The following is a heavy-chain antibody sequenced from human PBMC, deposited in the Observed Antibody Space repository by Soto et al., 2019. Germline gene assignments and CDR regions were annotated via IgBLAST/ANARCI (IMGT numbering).Heavy chain of an antibody. CDR3: AREVYYDILTGKYGMGV. D-gene: IGHD3-9*01. J-gene: IGHJ6*02. CDR1: GGSVSSGGFF. CDR2: IYHSGST. V-gene: IGHV4-31*03. Sequence: SETLSLTCSVSGGSVSSGGFFWNWIRQHPGKGLEWIGSIYHSGSTTYNPSLKSRISMSVDTSKNQFSLKLFSMTAADTAVYYCAREVYYDILTGKYGMGVWGQGTTVTVSS.